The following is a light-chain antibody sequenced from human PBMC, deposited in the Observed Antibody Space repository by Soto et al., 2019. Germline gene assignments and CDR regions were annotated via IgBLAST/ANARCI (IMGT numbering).Light chain of an antibody. V-gene: IGKV3-15*01. J-gene: IGKJ2*01. Sequence: IGMTQSPATLSLSPGERAARSCRASQGISSELAWYQQKPGQPPRLLIYGASTRATGVPARFTGSGSGSDFTLTISGLQSEDFAVYYCQQGHNWPLTFGQGTRLEI. CDR1: QGISSE. CDR3: QQGHNWPLT. CDR2: GAS.